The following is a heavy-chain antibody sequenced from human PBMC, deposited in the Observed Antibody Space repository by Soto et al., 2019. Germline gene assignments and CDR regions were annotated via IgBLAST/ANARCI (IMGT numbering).Heavy chain of an antibody. CDR2: ISSSSYI. D-gene: IGHD3-3*01. Sequence: PGGSLRLSCAASGFTFSSYSMNWVRQAPGKGLEWVSSISSSSYIYYADSVKGRFTISRDNAKNSLYLQMNSLRAEDTAVYYCARDLEHDILEWLLDYWGQGTLVTVSS. J-gene: IGHJ4*02. CDR1: GFTFSSYS. V-gene: IGHV3-21*01. CDR3: ARDLEHDILEWLLDY.